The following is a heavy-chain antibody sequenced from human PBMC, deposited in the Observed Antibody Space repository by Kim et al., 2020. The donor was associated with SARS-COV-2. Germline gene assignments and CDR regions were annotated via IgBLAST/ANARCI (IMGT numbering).Heavy chain of an antibody. Sequence: GGSLRLFCAASGFTFSSYAMHWVRQAPGKGLEWVAVISYDGSNKYYADSVKGRFTISRDNSKNTLYLQMNSLRADDTAVYYCARDARISYGDYEPADWYFDLWGRGTLVTVSS. CDR3: ARDARISYGDYEPADWYFDL. CDR2: ISYDGSNK. CDR1: GFTFSSYA. D-gene: IGHD4-17*01. V-gene: IGHV3-30*04. J-gene: IGHJ2*01.